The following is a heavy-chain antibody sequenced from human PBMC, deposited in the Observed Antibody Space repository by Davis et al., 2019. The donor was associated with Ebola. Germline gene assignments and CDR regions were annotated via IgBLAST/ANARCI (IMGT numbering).Heavy chain of an antibody. CDR3: ARAVACSSTSCYTRWFDP. Sequence: SETLSLTCTVSGGSVSSGSYYWSWIRQPPGKGLEWIGYIYYSGSTNYNPSLKSRVTISVDTSKNQFSLKLSSVTAADTAVYYCARAVACSSTSCYTRWFDPWGQGTLVTVSS. CDR2: IYYSGST. J-gene: IGHJ5*02. D-gene: IGHD2-2*02. V-gene: IGHV4-61*01. CDR1: GGSVSSGSYY.